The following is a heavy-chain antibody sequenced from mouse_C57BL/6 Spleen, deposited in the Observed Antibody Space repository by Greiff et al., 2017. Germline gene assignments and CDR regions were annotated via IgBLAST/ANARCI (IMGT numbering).Heavy chain of an antibody. CDR2: IDPSDSYT. CDR3: ARDYYGSIPFDY. J-gene: IGHJ2*01. Sequence: VQLQQPGAELVKPGASVKLSCKASGYTFTSYWMQWVKQRPGQGLEWIGEIDPSDSYTNYNQKFKGKATLTVDTSSSTAYMQHSSLTSEDSAVYYCARDYYGSIPFDYWGQGTTLTVAS. D-gene: IGHD1-1*01. V-gene: IGHV1-50*01. CDR1: GYTFTSYW.